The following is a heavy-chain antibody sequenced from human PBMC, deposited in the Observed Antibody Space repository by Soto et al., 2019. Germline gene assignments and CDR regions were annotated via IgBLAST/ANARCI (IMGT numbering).Heavy chain of an antibody. CDR1: GYSFTSYW. Sequence: PGESLKISCKGSGYSFTSYWISWVRQMPGKGLEWMGRIDPSDSYTNYSPSFQGHVTISADKSISTAYLQWSSLKASDTAMYYCGVRVRSHHPLYGMDVWGQGTTVTVSS. CDR3: GVRVRSHHPLYGMDV. D-gene: IGHD3-10*01. CDR2: IDPSDSYT. J-gene: IGHJ6*02. V-gene: IGHV5-10-1*01.